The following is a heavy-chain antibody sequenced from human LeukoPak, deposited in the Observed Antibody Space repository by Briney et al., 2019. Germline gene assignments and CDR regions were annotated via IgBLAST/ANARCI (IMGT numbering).Heavy chain of an antibody. CDR2: ITASGTAM. D-gene: IGHD1-26*01. V-gene: IGHV3-48*02. J-gene: IGHJ4*02. CDR1: GFTFSDYW. CDR3: ASSGSYRFDY. Sequence: GGSLRLSCAASGFTFSDYWMHWVRQAPGKGLEWVSHITASGTAMFYADSVKGRFTISRDNAKNSLYLQMNSLRDEDTAVYYCASSGSYRFDYWGQGTLVTVSS.